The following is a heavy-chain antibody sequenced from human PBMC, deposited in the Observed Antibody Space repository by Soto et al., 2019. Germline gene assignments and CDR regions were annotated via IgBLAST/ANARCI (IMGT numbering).Heavy chain of an antibody. J-gene: IGHJ4*02. CDR1: GGSISSYY. Sequence: PSETLSLTCTVSGGSISSYYWSWIRQPPGKGLEWIGYIYYSGSTNYNPSLKSRVTISVDTSKNQFSLKLSSVTAADTAVYYFARRYSRNFDYWGQGTLVTVSS. CDR2: IYYSGST. V-gene: IGHV4-59*01. D-gene: IGHD6-13*01. CDR3: ARRYSRNFDY.